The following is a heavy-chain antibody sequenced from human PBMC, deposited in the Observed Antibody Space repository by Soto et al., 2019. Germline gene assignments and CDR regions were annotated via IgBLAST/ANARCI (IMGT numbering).Heavy chain of an antibody. CDR1: GFTVSTNY. Sequence: RLSCAASGFTVSTNYMTWVRQAPGKGLEWISVIYNDGSNTNYADSVKGRFTISRDNAKNTLYLQMHSLRAEDTAVYYCARDVSLVFDPWGQGTLVTVSS. CDR3: ARDVSLVFDP. V-gene: IGHV3-74*01. CDR2: IYNDGSNT. J-gene: IGHJ5*02. D-gene: IGHD2-8*02.